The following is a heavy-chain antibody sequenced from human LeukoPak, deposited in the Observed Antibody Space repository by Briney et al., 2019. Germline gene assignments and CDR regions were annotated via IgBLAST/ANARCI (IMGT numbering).Heavy chain of an antibody. D-gene: IGHD3-16*01. CDR2: IIPIFGTA. CDR1: GGSFSSYA. J-gene: IGHJ6*03. Sequence: SSGKLSCTAPGGSFSSYAISLVRQAPGQGLEWVGGIIPIFGTAHYAQKFQGRVMITTDEATSTAYMELSSLRSEDTAVYYCARGDYVGINYYYYMDVWGKGTTVTVSS. V-gene: IGHV1-69*05. CDR3: ARGDYVGINYYYYMDV.